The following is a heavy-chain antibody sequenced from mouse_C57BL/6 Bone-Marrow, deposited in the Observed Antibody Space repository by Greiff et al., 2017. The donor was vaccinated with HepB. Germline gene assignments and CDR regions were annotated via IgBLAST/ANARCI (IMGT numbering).Heavy chain of an antibody. J-gene: IGHJ2*01. CDR2: INPGSGGT. CDR3: ARFDSSFDY. CDR1: GYAFTNYL. Sequence: VNVVESGAELVRPGTSVKVSCKASGYAFTNYLIEWVKQRPGQGLEWIGVINPGSGGTNYNEKFKGKATLTADKSSSTAYMQLSSLTSEDSAVYFCARFDSSFDYWGQGTTLTVSS. V-gene: IGHV1-54*01. D-gene: IGHD2-4*01.